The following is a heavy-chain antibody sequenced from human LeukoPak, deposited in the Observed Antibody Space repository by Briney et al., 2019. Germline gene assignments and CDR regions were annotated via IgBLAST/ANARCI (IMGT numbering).Heavy chain of an antibody. D-gene: IGHD3-10*01. Sequence: GGSLRLSCTASGFKFGDYAMSWVRQAPGKGLEWIGFIRSKAYGGTTEYAASVKGRFTISRDDSKGIAYLQMNSLKTEDTAVYYCTGSFGQLTFFDYWGQGTLVTVSS. CDR3: TGSFGQLTFFDY. CDR1: GFKFGDYA. V-gene: IGHV3-49*04. J-gene: IGHJ4*02. CDR2: IRSKAYGGTT.